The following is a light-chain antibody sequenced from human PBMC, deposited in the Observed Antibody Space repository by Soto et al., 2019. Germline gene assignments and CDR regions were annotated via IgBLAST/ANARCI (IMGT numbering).Light chain of an antibody. J-gene: IGLJ2*01. CDR1: SSDIGAYNY. CDR3: SSYTRSSTVV. Sequence: QSALTQPASVSGSPGQSITISCTGTSSDIGAYNYVSWYQQHPGKAPKLMIYDVSNRPSGVSNRFSGSKSGHTASLTISGLQAEDEADYYCSSYTRSSTVVFGGGTKVTVL. CDR2: DVS. V-gene: IGLV2-14*01.